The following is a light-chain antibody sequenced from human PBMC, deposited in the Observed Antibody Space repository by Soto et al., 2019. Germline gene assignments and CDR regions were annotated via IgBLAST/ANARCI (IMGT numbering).Light chain of an antibody. Sequence: EIEMTQSPATLSVSPGERATLSCRASQSVSSHLAWYQHKPGQPPMLLLYGASIRLSGIPARFSGSGSGTEFTLTINSMQSEDFAGYYCQQYDNRPGTFGQGTKVEIQ. CDR2: GAS. J-gene: IGKJ1*01. V-gene: IGKV3-15*01. CDR1: QSVSSH. CDR3: QQYDNRPGT.